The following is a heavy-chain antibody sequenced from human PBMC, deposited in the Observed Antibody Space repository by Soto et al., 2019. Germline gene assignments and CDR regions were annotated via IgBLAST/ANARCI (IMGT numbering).Heavy chain of an antibody. D-gene: IGHD3-9*01. CDR3: WVRGATGDH. V-gene: IGHV3-53*01. CDR2: LYRGGST. J-gene: IGHJ4*02. Sequence: EVQLVESGGGLIQPGGSLRLSCAASGVTVSSSYMNWVRQAPGKGLEWVSILYRGGSTYYADSVKGRFTISRDNSKNTLSPHMNILRVDDTAVYYCWVRGATGDHWGQGTLVTVSS. CDR1: GVTVSSSY.